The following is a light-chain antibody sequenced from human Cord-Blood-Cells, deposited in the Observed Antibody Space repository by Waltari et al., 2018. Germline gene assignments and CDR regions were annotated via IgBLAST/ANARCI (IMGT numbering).Light chain of an antibody. J-gene: IGKJ1*01. V-gene: IGKV4-1*01. Sequence: DIVMTQSPDSLAVSLGESATINCKSRQSVLYSSNNKNYLAWYQQKPGQPPKLLIYWASTRESGVPDRFSGSGSGTDFTLTISSLQAEDVAVYYCQQYYSTPRTFGQGTKVEIK. CDR2: WAS. CDR1: QSVLYSSNNKNY. CDR3: QQYYSTPRT.